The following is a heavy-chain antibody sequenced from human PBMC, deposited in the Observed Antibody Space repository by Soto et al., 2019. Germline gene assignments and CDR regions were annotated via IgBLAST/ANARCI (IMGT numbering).Heavy chain of an antibody. V-gene: IGHV3-74*01. CDR3: ARGDRGAFDI. Sequence: EVQLVESGGGLVQPGESLRLSCAASGFTFSYYWMHWVRQAPGQGLVWVSRIHSDGSSTTYADSVKGRFTISRDNASNTVYLQMNSLRVEDTAVYYCARGDRGAFDIWGQGTVVTVSS. J-gene: IGHJ3*02. CDR1: GFTFSYYW. CDR2: IHSDGSST.